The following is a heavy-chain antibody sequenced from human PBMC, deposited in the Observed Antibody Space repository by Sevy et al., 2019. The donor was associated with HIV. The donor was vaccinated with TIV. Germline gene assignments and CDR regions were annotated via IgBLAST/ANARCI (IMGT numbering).Heavy chain of an antibody. CDR2: IKQDGSEK. D-gene: IGHD5-12*01. J-gene: IGHJ6*02. Sequence: GGSLRLSCAASGFTFSRFWMSWVRQAPGKGLEWVANIKQDGSEKYYVDSVKGRFTISRDNSKKSLYLQMNSLRAEDTAVYYCARNRDYSSGFHMDVWGQGTTVTVSS. CDR1: GFTFSRFW. V-gene: IGHV3-7*01. CDR3: ARNRDYSSGFHMDV.